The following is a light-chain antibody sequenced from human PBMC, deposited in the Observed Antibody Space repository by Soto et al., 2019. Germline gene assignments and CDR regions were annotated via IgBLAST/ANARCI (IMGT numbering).Light chain of an antibody. Sequence: ETLMTQSPATLSVSPGERATLSCRASQSVTSNLAWYQQKPGQAPRLLIYGASPRATGIPARFSGSGSGTEFTLTISSLQSEDFAIYYCQQYNNWPWTFGQGTKVEIK. CDR1: QSVTSN. V-gene: IGKV3-15*01. CDR2: GAS. J-gene: IGKJ1*01. CDR3: QQYNNWPWT.